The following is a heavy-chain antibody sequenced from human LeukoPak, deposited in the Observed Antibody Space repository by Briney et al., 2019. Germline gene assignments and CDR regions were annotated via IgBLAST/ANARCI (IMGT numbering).Heavy chain of an antibody. J-gene: IGHJ4*02. CDR2: IYYSGST. Sequence: PSETLSLTCTVSGGSISSYYWSWIRQPPGKGLEWIGYIYYSGSTNYNPSLKSRVTLSVDTSKNQFSLKLSSVTAADTAVYYCARSKTGTTTFDYWGQGTLVTVSS. CDR1: GGSISSYY. V-gene: IGHV4-59*08. CDR3: ARSKTGTTTFDY. D-gene: IGHD1-1*01.